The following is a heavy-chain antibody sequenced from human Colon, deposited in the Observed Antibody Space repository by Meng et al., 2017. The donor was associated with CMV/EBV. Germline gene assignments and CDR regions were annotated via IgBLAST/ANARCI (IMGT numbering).Heavy chain of an antibody. CDR1: GFTFSDYY. J-gene: IGHJ6*02. CDR2: ISGSGSAI. D-gene: IGHD1-14*01. V-gene: IGHV3-11*04. CDR3: ARESSGVPRAYYGMDV. Sequence: GESLKISCAASGFTFSDYYMSWIRQAPGKGLEWVSYISGSGSAIYYADSVKGRFTISRDNAKNSLYLQMNSLRAEDTAVYYCARESSGVPRAYYGMDVWGQGTTVTAP.